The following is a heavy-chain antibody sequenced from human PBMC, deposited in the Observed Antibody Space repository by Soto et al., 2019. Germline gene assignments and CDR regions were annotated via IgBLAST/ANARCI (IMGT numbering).Heavy chain of an antibody. CDR3: ASEVGAPSGWLDP. D-gene: IGHD1-26*01. CDR1: GFTFTNYA. J-gene: IGHJ5*02. Sequence: EVQLSESGGDLRQPGGSLRLSCAASGFTFTNYAMTWVRQTPGKGLEWVSGISASGGLKYYPDSVQGRFTVSRDNSKNILYLQMDNLRDEDTALYYCASEVGAPSGWLDPWGEGNQVTVSS. V-gene: IGHV3-23*01. CDR2: ISASGGLK.